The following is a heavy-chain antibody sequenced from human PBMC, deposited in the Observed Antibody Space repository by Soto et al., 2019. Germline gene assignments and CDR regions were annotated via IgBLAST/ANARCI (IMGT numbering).Heavy chain of an antibody. Sequence: PGGSLRLSCVASGFAFTHYRIHWVRQAPGKGLEWVARINSDGSNINCADSVKGRFTISRDNSKNTVFLQMHSLTDDDSALHFCARAGDWNYVQDFWGQGTLVTVPQ. CDR1: GFAFTHYR. V-gene: IGHV3-74*01. CDR2: INSDGSNI. CDR3: ARAGDWNYVQDF. J-gene: IGHJ4*02. D-gene: IGHD1-7*01.